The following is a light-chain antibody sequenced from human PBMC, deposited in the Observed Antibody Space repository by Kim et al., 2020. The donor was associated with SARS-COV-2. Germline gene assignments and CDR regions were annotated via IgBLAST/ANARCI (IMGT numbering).Light chain of an antibody. Sequence: GQSITISCTGTSRDVGSYNLVSWYQQHPGKAPKLMIYEGSKRPSGVSNRFSGSKSGNTASLTISGLQAEDEADYYCCSYAGSSNVVFGGGTQLTVL. V-gene: IGLV2-23*01. CDR1: SRDVGSYNL. CDR3: CSYAGSSNVV. J-gene: IGLJ2*01. CDR2: EGS.